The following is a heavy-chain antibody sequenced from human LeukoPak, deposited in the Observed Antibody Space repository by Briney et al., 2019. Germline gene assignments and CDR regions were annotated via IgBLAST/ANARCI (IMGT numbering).Heavy chain of an antibody. D-gene: IGHD2-21*01. CDR2: IYTSGST. J-gene: IGHJ4*02. Sequence: SETLSLTCTASGGSISSGSHYWSWIRQPAGKGLEWIGRIYTSGSTSYNPSLESRVTISVDTSRNQFSLKLSSVTAADTAVYYCARDGRLEGCGGDCYPDYWGQGTLVTVSS. CDR3: ARDGRLEGCGGDCYPDY. V-gene: IGHV4-61*02. CDR1: GGSISSGSHY.